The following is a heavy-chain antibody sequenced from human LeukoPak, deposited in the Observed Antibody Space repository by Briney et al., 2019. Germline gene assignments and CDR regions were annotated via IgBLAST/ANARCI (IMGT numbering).Heavy chain of an antibody. D-gene: IGHD1-26*01. J-gene: IGHJ3*02. CDR1: GFPFSTYG. Sequence: GGSLRLSCAASGFPFSTYGMHWFRQAPAKGLEGVAVISYDGSNKYYADSVKGRFTISRDNSKNTLYLQMNSLRAEDTAVYYCAKLVGATIRAKRGAFDIWGQGTMVTVSS. CDR3: AKLVGATIRAKRGAFDI. V-gene: IGHV3-30*18. CDR2: ISYDGSNK.